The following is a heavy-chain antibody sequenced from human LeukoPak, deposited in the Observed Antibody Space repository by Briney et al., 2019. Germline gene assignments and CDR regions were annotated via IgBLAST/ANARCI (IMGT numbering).Heavy chain of an antibody. J-gene: IGHJ6*03. V-gene: IGHV3-7*01. CDR2: IKQDGSEK. CDR3: ARRTEVWKTYGSYYYYIDV. CDR1: GFTFSSYW. Sequence: GGSLRLSCAASGFTFSSYWMSWVRQAPGKGLEWVANIKQDGSEKYYVDSVKGRFTVSRDNAKNSLYLQMNSLRAEDTAVYYCARRTEVWKTYGSYYYYIDVWGKGTTVTVSS. D-gene: IGHD4-17*01.